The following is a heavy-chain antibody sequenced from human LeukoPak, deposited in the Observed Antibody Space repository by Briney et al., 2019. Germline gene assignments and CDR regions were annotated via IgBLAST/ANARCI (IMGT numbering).Heavy chain of an antibody. CDR2: ISSSSSYI. D-gene: IGHD2-21*02. J-gene: IGHJ3*02. V-gene: IGHV3-21*01. CDR3: ARDLTNCGGDCHDAFDI. CDR1: GFTFSSYS. Sequence: GGSLRLSCAASGFTFSSYSMNWVRQAPGKWLEWVSSISSSSSYIYYADSVKGRFTISRDNAKNSLYLQMNSLRAEDTAVYYCARDLTNCGGDCHDAFDIWGQGTMVTVSS.